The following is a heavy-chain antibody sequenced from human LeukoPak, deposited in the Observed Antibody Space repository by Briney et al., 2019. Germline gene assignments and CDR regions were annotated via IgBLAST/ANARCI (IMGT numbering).Heavy chain of an antibody. D-gene: IGHD4-17*01. V-gene: IGHV3-48*01. CDR1: GFIFSSYT. CDR3: AKDRGNDYGVFDY. CDR2: TTSVSGTT. J-gene: IGHJ4*02. Sequence: GGSLRLSRAASGFIFSSYTMNWVRQTPGKGLEWISYTTSVSGTTYYGDSVQGRFITSRDNAKNSLHLQMNSLRAEDRGVYYCAKDRGNDYGVFDYWGQGSLVTVSS.